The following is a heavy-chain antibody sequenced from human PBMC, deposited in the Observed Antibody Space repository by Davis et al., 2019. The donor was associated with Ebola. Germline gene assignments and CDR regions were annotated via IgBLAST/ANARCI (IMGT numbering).Heavy chain of an antibody. J-gene: IGHJ6*02. Sequence: PSETLSLTCTVSGGSISSYYWSWIRQPPGKGLEWIGYIYYSGSTNYNPSLKSRVTISVDTSKNQFSLKLSSVTAADTAVYYCARAGFYYDSSVKYYYGMDVWGQGTTVTVSS. CDR3: ARAGFYYDSSVKYYYGMDV. D-gene: IGHD3-22*01. CDR1: GGSISSYY. CDR2: IYYSGST. V-gene: IGHV4-59*01.